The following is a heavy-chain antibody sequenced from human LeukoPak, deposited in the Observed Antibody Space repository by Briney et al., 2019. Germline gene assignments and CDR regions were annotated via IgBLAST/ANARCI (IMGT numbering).Heavy chain of an antibody. D-gene: IGHD2-2*01. CDR2: MSSSGST. V-gene: IGHV4-39*01. J-gene: IGHJ5*01. CDR1: GGSISSSDYY. Sequence: SGTLSLTCIVSGGSISSSDYYWGWIRLPPGKGLEWIGSMSSSGSTYYNPSLKSRVTMSVDTSSNQFSLKLNSVTAADTAVYYCARRRRNYAVDSWGQGTLVTVSS. CDR3: ARRRRNYAVDS.